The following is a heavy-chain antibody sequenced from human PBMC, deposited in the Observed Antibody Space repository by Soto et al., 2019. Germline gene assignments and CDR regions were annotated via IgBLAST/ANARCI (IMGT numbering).Heavy chain of an antibody. CDR1: GFTFSSYS. CDR2: ISSSSSYI. D-gene: IGHD5-12*01. J-gene: IGHJ4*02. CDR3: ARDYSGYDGGGDY. Sequence: PGESLKISCAASGFTFSSYSMNWVRQAPGKGLEWVSSISSSSSYIYYADSVKGRFTISRDNAKNSLYLQMNSLRAEDTAVYYCARDYSGYDGGGDYWGQGTLVTVSS. V-gene: IGHV3-21*01.